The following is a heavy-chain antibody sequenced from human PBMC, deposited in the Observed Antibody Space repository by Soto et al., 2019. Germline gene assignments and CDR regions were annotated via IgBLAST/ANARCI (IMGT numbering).Heavy chain of an antibody. D-gene: IGHD6-19*01. Sequence: ASVKVSCKASGYTFTSYAMHWVRQAPGRRLEWMGWINAGNGNPKYSQKFQGRVTITRDTSASTAYMELSSVRSEDTAVYYCASIVIALAERSYYFDYCGQGTLVTVSS. V-gene: IGHV1-3*01. CDR3: ASIVIALAERSYYFDY. CDR1: GYTFTSYA. J-gene: IGHJ4*02. CDR2: INAGNGNP.